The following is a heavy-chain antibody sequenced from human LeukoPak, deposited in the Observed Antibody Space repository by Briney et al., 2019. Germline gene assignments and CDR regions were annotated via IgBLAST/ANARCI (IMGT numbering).Heavy chain of an antibody. V-gene: IGHV4-4*02. CDR2: IYHTGST. D-gene: IGHD3-10*02. CDR1: GDSISSSYW. J-gene: IGHJ4*02. Sequence: SETLSPTCAVSGDSISSSYWWSWVRQPPGKGLEWIGEIYHTGSTNYNPSLKSRVTISVDKSKNQFSLKLNSVTAADTAVYYCARRGYYVIYWGQGTLVTVSS. CDR3: ARRGYYVIY.